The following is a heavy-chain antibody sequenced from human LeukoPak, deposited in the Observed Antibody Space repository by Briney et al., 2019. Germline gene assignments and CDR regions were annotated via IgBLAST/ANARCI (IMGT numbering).Heavy chain of an antibody. D-gene: IGHD3-22*01. CDR3: ARDDSSGYYYVDY. CDR2: ISSSGTTI. V-gene: IGHV3-48*04. J-gene: IGHJ4*02. CDR1: GFTFSSYG. Sequence: GGSLRLSCAASGFTFSSYGMNWVRQAPGKGLEWVSYISSSGTTIYYADSVKGRFTISRDNAKNSLYLQMNSLRAEDTAVYYCARDDSSGYYYVDYWGQGTLVTVSS.